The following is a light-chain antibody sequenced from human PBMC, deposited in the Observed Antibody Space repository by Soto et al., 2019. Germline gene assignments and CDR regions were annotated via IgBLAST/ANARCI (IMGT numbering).Light chain of an antibody. J-gene: IGKJ1*01. CDR3: QQYNNWLRGT. Sequence: EIVMTQSPATLSVSPRERATLSCRASQSVSSNLAWYQQKPGQAPRLLIYGASTRATGIPARFSGSGSGTEFTLTISSLQSEDFAVYYCQQYNNWLRGTFGQGTKVDIK. V-gene: IGKV3-15*01. CDR2: GAS. CDR1: QSVSSN.